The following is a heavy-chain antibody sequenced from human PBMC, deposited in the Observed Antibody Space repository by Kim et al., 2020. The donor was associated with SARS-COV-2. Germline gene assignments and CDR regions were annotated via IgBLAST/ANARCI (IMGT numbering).Heavy chain of an antibody. V-gene: IGHV4-34*01. D-gene: IGHD6-13*01. CDR1: GGSFSGYY. Sequence: SETLSLTCAVYGGSFSGYYWSWIRQPPGKGLEWIGEINHSGSTNYNPSLKSRVTISVDTSKNQFSLKLSSVTAADTAVYYCAREEAAGTFDYWGQGTLVTVSS. J-gene: IGHJ4*02. CDR2: INHSGST. CDR3: AREEAAGTFDY.